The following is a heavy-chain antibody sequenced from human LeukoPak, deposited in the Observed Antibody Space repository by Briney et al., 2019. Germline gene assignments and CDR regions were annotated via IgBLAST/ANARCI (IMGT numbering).Heavy chain of an antibody. CDR2: IYPGDSDT. CDR3: ARHPPPAAYCSSTSCHNYYYYYGMDV. D-gene: IGHD2-2*01. V-gene: IGHV5-51*01. CDR1: GYSFTSYW. Sequence: GESLKISCKGSGYSFTSYWIGWVRQMPRKGLEWMGIIYPGDSDTRYSPSFQGQVTISADKSISTAYLQWSSLKASDTAMYYCARHPPPAAYCSSTSCHNYYYYYGMDVWGQGTTVTVSS. J-gene: IGHJ6*02.